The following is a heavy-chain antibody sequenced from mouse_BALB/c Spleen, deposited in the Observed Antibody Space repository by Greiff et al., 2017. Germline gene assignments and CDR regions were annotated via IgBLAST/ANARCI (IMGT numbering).Heavy chain of an antibody. V-gene: IGHV1-9*01. J-gene: IGHJ3*01. Sequence: QVQLQQSGAELMKPGASVKISCKATGYSFSSYWIEWVKQRPGHGLEWIGGILPGSGSTNYNEKFKGKATFTADTSSNTAYMQLSSLTSEDSAVYYCARGITTGWFAYWGQGTLVTVSA. D-gene: IGHD1-1*01. CDR2: ILPGSGST. CDR3: ARGITTGWFAY. CDR1: GYSFSSYW.